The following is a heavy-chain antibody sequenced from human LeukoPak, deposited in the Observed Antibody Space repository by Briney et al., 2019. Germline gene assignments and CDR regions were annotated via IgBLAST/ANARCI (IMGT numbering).Heavy chain of an antibody. Sequence: SETLSLTCTVSGGSISSYYWSWIRQPPGKGLEWIGDIYYSGSTNYNPSPKSRVTISVDTSKNQFSLNLSSVTAADTAMYYCARGTSSWYSAYFDFWGQGTLVTVSS. J-gene: IGHJ4*02. CDR1: GGSISSYY. CDR2: IYYSGST. CDR3: ARGTSSWYSAYFDF. V-gene: IGHV4-59*01. D-gene: IGHD6-13*01.